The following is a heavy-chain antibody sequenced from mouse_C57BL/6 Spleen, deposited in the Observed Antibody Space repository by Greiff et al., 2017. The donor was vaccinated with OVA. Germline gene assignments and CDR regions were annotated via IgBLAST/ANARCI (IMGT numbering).Heavy chain of an antibody. CDR1: GYTFTDYN. V-gene: IGHV1-22*01. D-gene: IGHD2-3*01. Sequence: VQLQQSGPELVKPGASVKMSCKASGYTFTDYNMHWVKQSHGKSLEWIGYINPNNGGTSYNQKFKGKATLTVNKSSSTAYMELRSLTSEDSAVYYCARGLYDGYYWFAYWGQGTLVTVSA. CDR3: ARGLYDGYYWFAY. J-gene: IGHJ3*01. CDR2: INPNNGGT.